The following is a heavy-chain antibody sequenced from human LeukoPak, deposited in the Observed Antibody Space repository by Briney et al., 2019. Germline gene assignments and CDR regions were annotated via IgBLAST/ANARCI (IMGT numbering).Heavy chain of an antibody. CDR3: ARGVTPGYYYGSGSYYNPGDYYYGMDV. CDR1: GGSISSYY. CDR2: ICYSGST. V-gene: IGHV4-59*01. J-gene: IGHJ6*02. Sequence: SETLSLTCTVSGGSISSYYWSWIRQPPGKGLEWIEYICYSGSTNYNPSLKSRVTISVDTSKNQFSLKLSSVTAADTAVYYCARGVTPGYYYGSGSYYNPGDYYYGMDVWGQGTTVTVSS. D-gene: IGHD3-10*01.